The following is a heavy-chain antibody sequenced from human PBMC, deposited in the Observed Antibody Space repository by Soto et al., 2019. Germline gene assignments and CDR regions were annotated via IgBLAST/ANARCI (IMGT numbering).Heavy chain of an antibody. CDR3: ASRYCSSTSCPADYYGMDV. V-gene: IGHV3-21*01. CDR1: GFTFSSYA. CDR2: ISSSSSYI. D-gene: IGHD2-2*01. Sequence: PGGSLRLSCAASGFTFSSYAMTWVRQAPGKGLEWVSSISSSSSYIYYADSVKGRFTISRDNAKNSLYLQMNSLRAEDTAVYYCASRYCSSTSCPADYYGMDVWRQGTTVTVSS. J-gene: IGHJ6*02.